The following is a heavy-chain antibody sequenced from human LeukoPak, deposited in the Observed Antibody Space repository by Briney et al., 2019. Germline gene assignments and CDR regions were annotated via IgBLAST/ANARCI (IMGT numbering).Heavy chain of an antibody. CDR1: GYSISSGYY. D-gene: IGHD6-19*01. V-gene: IGHV4-61*01. Sequence: SETLSLTCTVSGYSISSGYYWSWIRQPPGKGLEWIGYIHYSGSPNYNPSLKSRVTISLDTSKNQFSLKLSSVTAADTAVYYCARVGYNSGWYVDYWGQGTLVTVSS. CDR3: ARVGYNSGWYVDY. CDR2: IHYSGSP. J-gene: IGHJ4*02.